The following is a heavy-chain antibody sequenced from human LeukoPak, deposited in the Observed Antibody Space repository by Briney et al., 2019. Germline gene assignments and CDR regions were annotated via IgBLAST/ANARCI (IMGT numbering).Heavy chain of an antibody. Sequence: GGSLRLSCAASGFTFSTYWMTWVRQAPGKGLECVANINQDGSEKYYVDSVKGRFTISRDNAKNSLYLQMNSLRAEDTAVYYCARVCGGSSCSSWGQGTMVTVSS. CDR3: ARVCGGSSCSS. V-gene: IGHV3-7*01. D-gene: IGHD2-15*01. CDR2: INQDGSEK. J-gene: IGHJ3*01. CDR1: GFTFSTYW.